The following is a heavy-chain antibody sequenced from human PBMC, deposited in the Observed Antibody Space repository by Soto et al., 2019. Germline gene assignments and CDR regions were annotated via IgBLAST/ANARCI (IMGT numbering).Heavy chain of an antibody. CDR3: VGTGTTDDY. D-gene: IGHD4-17*01. J-gene: IGHJ4*02. V-gene: IGHV4-30-4*01. CDR2: IYNFGGS. Sequence: PSETLSLTCTVSGASVSSGDYYWSCIRQPPGKGLEWIGYIYNFGGSYYNPSLKGRLTISIDTSKNQFSLKLNSVTVADTAIYYCVGTGTTDDYWGRGTLVTVSS. CDR1: GASVSSGDYY.